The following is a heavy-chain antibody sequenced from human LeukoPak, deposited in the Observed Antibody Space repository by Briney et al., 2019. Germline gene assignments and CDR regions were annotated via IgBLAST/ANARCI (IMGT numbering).Heavy chain of an antibody. CDR1: GGSISSSSYY. V-gene: IGHV4-39*01. CDR3: ARQYYDGSGYYPWYFDY. Sequence: SETLSLTCTVSGGSISSSSYYWGWIRQPPGKGLEWIGSIYYSGSTYYNPSLKSRVTISVDTSKNQFSLKVTSVTAADTAVYYCARQYYDGSGYYPWYFDYWGQGTLVTVSS. D-gene: IGHD3-22*01. CDR2: IYYSGST. J-gene: IGHJ4*02.